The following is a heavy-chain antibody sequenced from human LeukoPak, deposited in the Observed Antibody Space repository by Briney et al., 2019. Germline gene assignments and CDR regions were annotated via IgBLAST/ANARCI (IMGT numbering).Heavy chain of an antibody. Sequence: PSETLSLTCTVSGGSISSHYWSWIRQPPGKGLEWIGYIYYSGSTNYNPSLKSRVTISVDTSKNQFSLKLSSVTAADTPVYYCARFYSSGWYGMHDYWGQGTLVTVSS. CDR3: ARFYSSGWYGMHDY. J-gene: IGHJ4*02. V-gene: IGHV4-59*11. CDR2: IYYSGST. D-gene: IGHD6-19*01. CDR1: GGSISSHY.